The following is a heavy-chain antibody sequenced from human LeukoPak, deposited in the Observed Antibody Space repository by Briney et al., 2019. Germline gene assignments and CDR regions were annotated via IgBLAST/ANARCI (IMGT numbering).Heavy chain of an antibody. CDR1: GGSISSSSFY. D-gene: IGHD6-6*01. V-gene: IGHV4-39*01. CDR2: IYYRGST. J-gene: IGHJ5*02. CDR3: ANGLLNTSSSGLVWLDP. Sequence: SETLSLTCTVSGGSISSSSFYWGWIRQPPGKGLEWIGTIYYRGSTYYNPSLKSRVTISVDTSKNQFSLKLSSVTAADTAVYYSANGLLNTSSSGLVWLDPWGQGTLVTVSS.